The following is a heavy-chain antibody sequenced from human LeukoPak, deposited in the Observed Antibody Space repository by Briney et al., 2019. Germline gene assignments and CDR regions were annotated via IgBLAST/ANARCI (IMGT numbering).Heavy chain of an antibody. Sequence: GASVKVSCKASGYTFTDHYIHWVRHAPGQGLEWMGWNNHATGATKVAQKFQGRVTLTRDTSRSTTYMDHNRLTSDDTAVYYCARDTRRGYIGNDMTGDWGEGTLVIVSS. CDR1: GYTFTDHY. J-gene: IGHJ4*02. D-gene: IGHD5-12*01. V-gene: IGHV1-2*02. CDR3: ARDTRRGYIGNDMTGD. CDR2: NNHATGAT.